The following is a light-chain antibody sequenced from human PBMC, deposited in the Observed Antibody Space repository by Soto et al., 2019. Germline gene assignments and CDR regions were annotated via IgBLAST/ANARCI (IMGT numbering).Light chain of an antibody. V-gene: IGLV1-44*01. CDR1: RFNIGGNF. J-gene: IGLJ7*01. CDR2: NND. CDR3: AAWDDSLNGRV. Sequence: QSVLTQPPSASGTPGQRVTISCSGSRFNIGGNFVNWYQQFPGTAPKLLIYNNDQRPSGVPDRFSGSKSGSSASLAISGLQSEDEADYHCAAWDDSLNGRVFGGGTQLTVL.